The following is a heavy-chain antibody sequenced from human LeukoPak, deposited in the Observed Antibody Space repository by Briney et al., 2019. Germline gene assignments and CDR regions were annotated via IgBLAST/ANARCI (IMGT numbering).Heavy chain of an antibody. J-gene: IGHJ4*02. Sequence: GGSLRLSCAASGFTFRSYAMHWVRQAPGKGLEWVAVISYDGSNKYYADSVEGRFTISRDNSKNTLYLQMNSLRAEDTAVYYCARGIGAYDSNGNLDYWGQGTLVTVSS. CDR3: ARGIGAYDSNGNLDY. CDR2: ISYDGSNK. V-gene: IGHV3-30-3*01. D-gene: IGHD3-22*01. CDR1: GFTFRSYA.